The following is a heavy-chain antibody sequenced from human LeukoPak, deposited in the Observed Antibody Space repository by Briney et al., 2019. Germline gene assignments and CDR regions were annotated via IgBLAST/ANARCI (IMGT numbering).Heavy chain of an antibody. V-gene: IGHV3-21*01. CDR1: GFSFNTYS. Sequence: GGSLRLSCAASGFSFNTYSMNWVRQALGKGLEWVSSISSTGSYINYADSVKGRFIISRDNAKNSLFLQMDSLRAEDTAVYYCARDLAGHYYGSGSSFDYWGQGTLVTVS. D-gene: IGHD3-10*01. CDR3: ARDLAGHYYGSGSSFDY. CDR2: ISSTGSYI. J-gene: IGHJ4*02.